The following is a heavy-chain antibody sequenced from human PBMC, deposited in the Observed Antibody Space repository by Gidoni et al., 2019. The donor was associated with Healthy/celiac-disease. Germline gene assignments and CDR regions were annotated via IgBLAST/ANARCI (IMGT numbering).Heavy chain of an antibody. D-gene: IGHD5-12*01. J-gene: IGHJ6*02. CDR2: IFSGGST. CDR1: GFTVSSNY. Sequence: EVQRMESGGGLVQTGGSLGLSCAASGFTVSSNYMRWVRQAPGKGLEWVSVIFSGGSTYYADSVKGRFTISRHNSKNTLYLQLNSLRAEDTAVYYCARASREMATSSTYYYYGMAVWGQGTTVTVSS. V-gene: IGHV3-53*04. CDR3: ARASREMATSSTYYYYGMAV.